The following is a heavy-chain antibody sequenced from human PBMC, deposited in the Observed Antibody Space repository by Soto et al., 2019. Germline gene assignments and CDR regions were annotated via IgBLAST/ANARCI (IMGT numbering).Heavy chain of an antibody. Sequence: EVQLVXSXXGLVQPXXXXXLXCAASGFTFSTYWMSWVRQAPGKGLEWVANIKQDGSXKXXVDXXKGRFXXSXXXXXXXXXXXXXXXXXXXTAVYXCXXLSXYXXXXDVWGKGXTV. CDR3: XXLSXYXXXXDV. CDR1: GFTFSTYW. V-gene: IGHV3-7*01. J-gene: IGHJ6*03. D-gene: IGHD2-8*01. CDR2: IKQDGSXK.